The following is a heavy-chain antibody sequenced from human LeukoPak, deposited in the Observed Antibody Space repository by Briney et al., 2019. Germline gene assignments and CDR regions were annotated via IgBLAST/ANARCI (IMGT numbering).Heavy chain of an antibody. Sequence: GGSLRLSCAASGFTFDDYAMHWVRQAPGKGLEWFSGISWNSGSIGYADSVKGRFTISRHNAKNSLYLQMNSLRAEDTALYYCAKDRGYSGYEEPFDYWGQGTLVTVSS. D-gene: IGHD5-12*01. V-gene: IGHV3-9*01. CDR2: ISWNSGSI. CDR1: GFTFDDYA. J-gene: IGHJ4*02. CDR3: AKDRGYSGYEEPFDY.